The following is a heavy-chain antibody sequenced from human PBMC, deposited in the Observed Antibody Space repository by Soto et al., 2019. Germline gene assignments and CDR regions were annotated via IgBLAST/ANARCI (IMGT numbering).Heavy chain of an antibody. D-gene: IGHD6-19*01. Sequence: GASVKVSCKASGGTFSSYAISWVRQAPGQGLEWMGGIIPIFGTANYAQKFQGRVAITADKSTSTAYMELSSLRSEDTAVYYCARDPYNEPGSSGWYEGEWGQGTLVTVSS. J-gene: IGHJ4*02. CDR3: ARDPYNEPGSSGWYEGE. CDR1: GGTFSSYA. CDR2: IIPIFGTA. V-gene: IGHV1-69*06.